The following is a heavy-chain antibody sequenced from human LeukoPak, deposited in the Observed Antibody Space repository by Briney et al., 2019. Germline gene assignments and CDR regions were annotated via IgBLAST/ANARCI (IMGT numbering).Heavy chain of an antibody. V-gene: IGHV3-53*01. J-gene: IGHJ4*02. CDR3: AKGYNYAYEY. CDR2: IYSGGST. D-gene: IGHD5-18*01. Sequence: GGSLGLSCAASGFTVSSSYMSWVRQAPGKGLEWVSLIYSGGSTCYAASVKGRFTISGDNSKNTLYLQMNSLRPEDTAVYYCAKGYNYAYEYWGQGTLVTVSS. CDR1: GFTVSSSY.